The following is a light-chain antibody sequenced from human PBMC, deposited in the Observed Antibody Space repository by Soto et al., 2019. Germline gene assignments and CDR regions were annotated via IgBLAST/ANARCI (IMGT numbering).Light chain of an antibody. V-gene: IGKV3-20*01. J-gene: IGKJ4*01. CDR3: QKYGSSTALT. Sequence: EIMLTQSPGTLCLSPGERATLSCRARQRIARNDLAWYQQKPGQARRRLIYGASSRATGISDRFSGSGSGKDFTLTISKLEPEDFAVYYCQKYGSSTALTFGGGTKVEIK. CDR1: QRIARND. CDR2: GAS.